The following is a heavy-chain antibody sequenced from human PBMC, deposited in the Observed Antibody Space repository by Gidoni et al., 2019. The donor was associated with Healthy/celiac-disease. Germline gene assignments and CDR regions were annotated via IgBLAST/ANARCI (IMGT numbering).Heavy chain of an antibody. V-gene: IGHV4-30-4*01. D-gene: IGHD5-18*01. CDR3: ARYSYGLNDAFDI. Sequence: QVQLQESGHGLVKPSQTLSLTCTFSGGPIGSGDYYWSWIRQPPGKGLEWIGYIYYSGSTYYNPSLKSRVTISVDTSKNQFSLKLSSVTAADTAVYYCARYSYGLNDAFDIWGQGTMVTVSS. CDR2: IYYSGST. J-gene: IGHJ3*02. CDR1: GGPIGSGDYY.